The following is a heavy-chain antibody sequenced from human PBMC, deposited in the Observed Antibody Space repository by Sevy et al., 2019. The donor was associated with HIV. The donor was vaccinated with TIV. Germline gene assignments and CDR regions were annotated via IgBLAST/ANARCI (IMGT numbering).Heavy chain of an antibody. CDR1: GFTFDDYT. Sequence: GGSLRLSCTASGFTFDDYTMDWVRQAPGKGLEWVSSITWDGGSPYYADSVKGRFTISRDNSKNSLYLQMNSLRPEDTDLYYCAKDIAGEGSGSYYFDYWGQGTLVTVSS. CDR2: ITWDGGSP. V-gene: IGHV3-43D*03. D-gene: IGHD3-10*01. J-gene: IGHJ4*02. CDR3: AKDIAGEGSGSYYFDY.